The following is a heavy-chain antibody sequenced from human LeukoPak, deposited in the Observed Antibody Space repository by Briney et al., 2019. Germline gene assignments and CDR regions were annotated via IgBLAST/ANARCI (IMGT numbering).Heavy chain of an antibody. J-gene: IGHJ6*02. D-gene: IGHD3-10*01. CDR2: ISAY. Sequence: ASVNVSCKASGYTFTSYAVAWVRQAPGQGLEWMGWISAYAQKFRGRVTMTTDTSTNTGYMELRSLRSDDTAVYFCARDQLRYYGSDTYYSDMDFWGQGTTVTVSS. CDR1: GYTFTSYA. V-gene: IGHV1-18*01. CDR3: ARDQLRYYGSDTYYSDMDF.